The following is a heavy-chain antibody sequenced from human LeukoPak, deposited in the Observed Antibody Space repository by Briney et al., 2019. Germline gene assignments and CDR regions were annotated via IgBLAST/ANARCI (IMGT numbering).Heavy chain of an antibody. CDR3: ARRGGSSSRRSPIDY. Sequence: GGSLRLSCAASGFTFSSYEMNWVRQAPGKGLEWVSYISSSGSTIYYADSVKGRFTISRDNAKNSLYLQMNSLRAEDTAVYYCARRGGSSSRRSPIDYWGQGTLVTVSS. CDR2: ISSSGSTI. V-gene: IGHV3-48*03. J-gene: IGHJ4*02. D-gene: IGHD6-6*01. CDR1: GFTFSSYE.